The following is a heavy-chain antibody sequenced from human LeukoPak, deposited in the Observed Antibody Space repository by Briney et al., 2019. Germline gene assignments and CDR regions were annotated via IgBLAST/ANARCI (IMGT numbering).Heavy chain of an antibody. CDR1: GGSISSSSYY. J-gene: IGHJ4*02. Sequence: MSSETLSHTCTVSGGSISSSSYYWGWIRQPPGKGLEWIGSIYYSGSTYYNPSLKSRVTISVDTSKNQFSLKLSSVTAADTAVYYCARDTVEMATTNDYYFDYWGQGTLVTVSS. D-gene: IGHD5-24*01. V-gene: IGHV4-39*07. CDR3: ARDTVEMATTNDYYFDY. CDR2: IYYSGST.